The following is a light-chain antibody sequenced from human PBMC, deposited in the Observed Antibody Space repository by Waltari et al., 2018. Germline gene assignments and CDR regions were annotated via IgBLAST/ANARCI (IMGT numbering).Light chain of an antibody. CDR1: QSVLYSSNNKNY. Sequence: DIVMTQSPDSLAVSLGERATINCKSSQSVLYSSNNKNYLAWYQQNPGQPPKLLIYWASTRESGVPDRFSGSGSGTDFTLTISSLQAEDVAGYYCQQYYSTPYTFGPGTKLEIK. CDR2: WAS. J-gene: IGKJ2*01. CDR3: QQYYSTPYT. V-gene: IGKV4-1*01.